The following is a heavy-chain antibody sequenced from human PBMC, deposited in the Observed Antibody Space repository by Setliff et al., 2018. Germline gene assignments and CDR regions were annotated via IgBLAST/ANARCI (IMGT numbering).Heavy chain of an antibody. CDR1: GGSFSGYY. CDR3: ARRETYYNFWSGYFAY. CDR2: INHSGST. V-gene: IGHV4-34*01. J-gene: IGHJ4*02. D-gene: IGHD3-3*01. Sequence: PSETLSLTCAVYGGSFSGYYWSWIRQPPGKGLEWIGEINHSGSTYYNPSLKSRVTISVDTSKNQFSLKLSSVTAADTAVYYCARRETYYNFWSGYFAYWGQGTLVTV.